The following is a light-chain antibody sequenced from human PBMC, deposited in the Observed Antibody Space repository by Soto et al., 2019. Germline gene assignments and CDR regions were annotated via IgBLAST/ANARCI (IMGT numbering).Light chain of an antibody. CDR3: QQYDASPLT. Sequence: EIVGTQSPGTLSLSPGERATLSCRASQTLSTNSLAWYQQRLGQTPRLLIYAASTRDTDIPDRFNGSGSGTDFALTISRLEPEDFALYYCQQYDASPLTFGPGTKVDVK. CDR2: AAS. V-gene: IGKV3-20*01. J-gene: IGKJ3*01. CDR1: QTLSTNS.